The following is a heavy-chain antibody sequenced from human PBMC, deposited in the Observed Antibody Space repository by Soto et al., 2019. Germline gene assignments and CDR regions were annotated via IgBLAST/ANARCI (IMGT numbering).Heavy chain of an antibody. D-gene: IGHD3-16*02. CDR3: ARVSYNWFDP. CDR2: IYHSVST. V-gene: IGHV4-39*01. CDR1: GGSISRSSYY. J-gene: IGHJ5*02. Sequence: SETRSLTCPVSGGSISRSSYYWGWIRQPPGKGLEGIGNIYHSVSTYYNPSLKSRVTISVDTSKNQFSLNLCYVTAAGTAVYYCARVSYNWFDPWGQGTLVTVSS.